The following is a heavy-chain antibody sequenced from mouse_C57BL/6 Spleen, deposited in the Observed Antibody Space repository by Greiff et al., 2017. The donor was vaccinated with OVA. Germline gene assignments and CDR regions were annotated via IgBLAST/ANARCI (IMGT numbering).Heavy chain of an antibody. V-gene: IGHV3-6*01. J-gene: IGHJ2*01. D-gene: IGHD1-1*01. CDR1: GYSITSGYY. CDR2: ISYDGSN. CDR3: AREGFDYYDLFDY. Sequence: DVKLQESGPGLVKPSQSLSLTCSVTGYSITSGYYWNWIRQFPGNKLEWMGYISYDGSNNYNPSLKNRISITRDTSKNQFFLKLNSVTTEDTATYYCAREGFDYYDLFDYWGQGTTLTVSS.